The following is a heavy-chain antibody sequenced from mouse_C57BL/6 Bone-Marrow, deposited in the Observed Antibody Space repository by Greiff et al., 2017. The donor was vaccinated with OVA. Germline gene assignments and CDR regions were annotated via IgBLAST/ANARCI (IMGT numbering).Heavy chain of an antibody. Sequence: QVQLQQPGAELVRPGTSVKLSCKASGYTFTSYWMHWVKQRPGQGLEWIGVIDPSDSYTNYNQKFKGKATLTADKSSSTAYMQLNSLTSEDSAVYFCARSLSWFAYWGQGTLVTVSA. CDR2: IDPSDSYT. CDR3: ARSLSWFAY. J-gene: IGHJ3*01. V-gene: IGHV1-59*01. CDR1: GYTFTSYW.